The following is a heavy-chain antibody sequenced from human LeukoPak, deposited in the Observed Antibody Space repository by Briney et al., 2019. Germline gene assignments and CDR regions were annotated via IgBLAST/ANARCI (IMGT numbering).Heavy chain of an antibody. CDR1: GFTFSDYS. Sequence: PGGSLRLSCAASGFTFSDYSMNWVRQAPGKGLEWVSSISGSSSYIYYADSVKGRFTISRDNAKNSLYLQMNSLRAEDTAVFYCARYTSNVVGKRHYIDHWGQGTLVTVSS. J-gene: IGHJ4*02. CDR2: ISGSSSYI. D-gene: IGHD1-26*01. CDR3: ARYTSNVVGKRHYIDH. V-gene: IGHV3-21*01.